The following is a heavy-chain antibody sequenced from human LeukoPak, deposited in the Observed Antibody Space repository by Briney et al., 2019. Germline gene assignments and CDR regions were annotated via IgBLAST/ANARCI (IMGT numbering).Heavy chain of an antibody. Sequence: ASVKVSCKASGYTFTGYFMHWVRQAPGQGLEWMGQINPNSGGTNYAQNFQGRVTMTRDTSISTAYMDLSRLTSDDTAVYYGARDLSYTSNRELDYWGQGHLVTVSS. J-gene: IGHJ4*02. V-gene: IGHV1-2*06. D-gene: IGHD1-26*01. CDR1: GYTFTGYF. CDR2: INPNSGGT. CDR3: ARDLSYTSNRELDY.